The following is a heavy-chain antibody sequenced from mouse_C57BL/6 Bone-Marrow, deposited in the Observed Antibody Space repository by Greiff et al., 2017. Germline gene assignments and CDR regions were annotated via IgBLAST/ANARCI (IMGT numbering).Heavy chain of an antibody. V-gene: IGHV14-1*01. J-gene: IGHJ4*01. CDR2: IDPEDGDT. D-gene: IGHD2-1*01. Sequence: EVQLQESGAELVRPGASVKLSCTASGFNIKDYYMHWVKQRPEQGLEWIGRIDPEDGDTEYAPKFQGKATMTADTSSNTAYLQLSSLTSEDTAVYYCTTVYYGNPYYAMDYWGQGTSVTVSS. CDR1: GFNIKDYY. CDR3: TTVYYGNPYYAMDY.